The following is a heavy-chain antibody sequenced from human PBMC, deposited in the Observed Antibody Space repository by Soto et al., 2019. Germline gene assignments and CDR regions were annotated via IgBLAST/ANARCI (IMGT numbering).Heavy chain of an antibody. Sequence: ASVKVSCKASGYTFTSYAMHWVRQAPGQRLEWMGWINAGNGNTKYSQKFQGRVTITRDTSASTAYMELSSLRSEDTAVYYCARIMVRGVTRFHYRMDVWGQGTTVTVSS. CDR2: INAGNGNT. CDR3: ARIMVRGVTRFHYRMDV. V-gene: IGHV1-3*01. CDR1: GYTFTSYA. D-gene: IGHD3-10*01. J-gene: IGHJ6*02.